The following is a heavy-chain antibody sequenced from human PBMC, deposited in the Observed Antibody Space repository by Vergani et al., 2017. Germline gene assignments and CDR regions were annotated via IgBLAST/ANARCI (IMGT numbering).Heavy chain of an antibody. CDR2: IYNSGNG. V-gene: IGHV4-39*01. Sequence: QMQLQESGPGLVKASETLSLTCTVSGDSFISRSYYWGWIRQPPGKGLEWIGSIYNSGNGDSSSSLKSRVTISADTSKNQFSLRLTSVTAADTAVYYCASGKYYSDSTSHFRGRYFDVWGRGTLVTVPS. CDR1: GDSFISRSYY. D-gene: IGHD3-16*01. J-gene: IGHJ2*01. CDR3: ASGKYYSDSTSHFRGRYFDV.